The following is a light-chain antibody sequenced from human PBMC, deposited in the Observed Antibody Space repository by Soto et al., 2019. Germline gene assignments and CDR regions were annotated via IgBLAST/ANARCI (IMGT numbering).Light chain of an antibody. V-gene: IGLV2-14*01. Sequence: QSVLTQPASVSGSPGQSITISCTGSSSDVGAYNYVSWYQQHPGKAPKLIIYDVTDRPSGVSNRFSGSKSANTASLTISGLQAEDEADYYCSSYSDSSTLFGGGTKVTVL. CDR1: SSDVGAYNY. J-gene: IGLJ2*01. CDR3: SSYSDSSTL. CDR2: DVT.